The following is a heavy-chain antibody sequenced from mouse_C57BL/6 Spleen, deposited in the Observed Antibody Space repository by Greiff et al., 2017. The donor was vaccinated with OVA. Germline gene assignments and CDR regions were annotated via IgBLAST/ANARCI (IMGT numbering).Heavy chain of an antibody. CDR3: ARYYDYDRYFDV. CDR2: IRNKANGYTT. V-gene: IGHV7-3*01. J-gene: IGHJ1*03. Sequence: EVKLVESGGGLVQPGGSLSLSCAASGFTFTDYYMSWVRQPPGKALEWLGFIRNKANGYTTEYSASVKGRFTISRDNSQSILYLQMNALRAEDSAPYYCARYYDYDRYFDVWGTGTPVTVSS. D-gene: IGHD2-4*01. CDR1: GFTFTDYY.